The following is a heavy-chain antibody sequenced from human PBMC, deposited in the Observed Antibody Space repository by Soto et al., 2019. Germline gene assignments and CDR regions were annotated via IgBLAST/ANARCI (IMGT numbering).Heavy chain of an antibody. Sequence: QVQLVESGGGVVRPGKSLTLSCTGSGFAFGGYGINWVRQTPGKGLEWLAMTSYDGSNKYLADSVKGRFPVSRDMSRTNVFLQMHNLSFDGTAVYYCAGGGDVLDYWGRGTLVTVSS. CDR3: AGGGDVLDY. J-gene: IGHJ4*02. CDR2: TSYDGSNK. V-gene: IGHV3-30*03. CDR1: GFAFGGYG. D-gene: IGHD3-16*01.